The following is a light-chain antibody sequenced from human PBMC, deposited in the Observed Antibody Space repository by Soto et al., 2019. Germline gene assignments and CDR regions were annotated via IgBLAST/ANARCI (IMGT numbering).Light chain of an antibody. J-gene: IGKJ5*01. V-gene: IGKV3-15*01. Sequence: EIVMTQSPATLSVSPGERATLSCRASQSVSSNLAWYQQKPGQAPRLLIYGASTRATGIPARFSGSGSGTEFTLTISSLQSEDFAVYYCQQDNNWPATFGQGTRPEIK. CDR1: QSVSSN. CDR3: QQDNNWPAT. CDR2: GAS.